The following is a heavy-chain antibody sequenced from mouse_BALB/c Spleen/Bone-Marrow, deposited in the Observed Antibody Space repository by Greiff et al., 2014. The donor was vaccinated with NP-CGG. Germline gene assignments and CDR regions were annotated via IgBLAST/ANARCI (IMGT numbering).Heavy chain of an antibody. V-gene: IGHV5-4*02. D-gene: IGHD2-4*01. CDR1: GFTFSDYY. CDR2: ISDGGSYT. Sequence: EVKVEESGGGLVKPGGSLKLSCAASGFTFSDYYMYWVRQTPEKRLEWVATISDGGSYTYYPDSVKGRFTISRDNAKNNLYLQMSSLKSEDTAMYYCARDYDYDPAWFAYWGQGTLVTVSA. CDR3: ARDYDYDPAWFAY. J-gene: IGHJ3*01.